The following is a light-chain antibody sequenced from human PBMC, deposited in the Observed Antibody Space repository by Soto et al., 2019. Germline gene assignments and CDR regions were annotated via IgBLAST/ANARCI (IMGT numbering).Light chain of an antibody. Sequence: DIQMTQSPSTLSAFVGDRATITCRASQSVNSWLAWYQQRPGKAPKLLIYDASTLESGVPSRFSGSGSGTEFTLTISSLQPDDFATYYCHQYNSYHTFGGGTKVDIK. CDR3: HQYNSYHT. J-gene: IGKJ4*01. CDR2: DAS. CDR1: QSVNSW. V-gene: IGKV1-5*01.